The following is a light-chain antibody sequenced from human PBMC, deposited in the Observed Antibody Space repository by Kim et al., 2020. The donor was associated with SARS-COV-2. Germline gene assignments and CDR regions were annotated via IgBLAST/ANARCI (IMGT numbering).Light chain of an antibody. J-gene: IGKJ2*01. CDR1: QSVSGIY. Sequence: LSPVERAPHAFRASQSVSGIYLAWYQQKPGQAPRLLIYGASSRATGIPDRFSGSGSGTDFTLTISRLEPEDFAVYYCQQYGSSLYTFGQGTKLEI. CDR2: GAS. V-gene: IGKV3-20*01. CDR3: QQYGSSLYT.